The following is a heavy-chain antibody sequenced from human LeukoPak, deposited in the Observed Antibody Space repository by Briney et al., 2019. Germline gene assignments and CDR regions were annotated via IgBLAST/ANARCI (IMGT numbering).Heavy chain of an antibody. V-gene: IGHV4-34*01. CDR2: INHSGST. CDR1: GGSCSAYY. Sequence: SETLSLTCAVYGGSCSAYYWSWIRQPPGKGLEWIGEINHSGSTNYNPSLKSRVTISVDTSKNLFSLKLSSVTAADTAVYYCARLNIHTAYYFDYWGQGTLVTVSS. D-gene: IGHD5-18*01. J-gene: IGHJ4*02. CDR3: ARLNIHTAYYFDY.